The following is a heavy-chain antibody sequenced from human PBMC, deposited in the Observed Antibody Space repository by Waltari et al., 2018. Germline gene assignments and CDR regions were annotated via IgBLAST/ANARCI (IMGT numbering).Heavy chain of an antibody. CDR2: IYSGGSST. J-gene: IGHJ4*02. D-gene: IGHD6-19*01. CDR3: AKDNSVAGYDY. CDR1: GFTFSSYA. Sequence: EVQLLESGGGLVQPGGSLRLSCAASGFTFSSYAMSWVLQAPGKGLEWVSVIYSGGSSTYYADSVKGRFTISRDNSKNTLYLQMNSLRAEDTAVYYCAKDNSVAGYDYWGQGTLVTVSS. V-gene: IGHV3-23*03.